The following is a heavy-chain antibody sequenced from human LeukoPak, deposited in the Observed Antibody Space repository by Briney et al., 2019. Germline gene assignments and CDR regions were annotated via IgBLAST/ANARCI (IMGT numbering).Heavy chain of an antibody. Sequence: GGSLRLSCAASGFTFSSYVMSWVRQAPGKGLEWVSTITGSGGNTYYADSVKGRFTISRDNSKNTLHLQMNSLSAEDTALYYCARRGYCGGGTCNRNFEFWGQGTLVTASS. D-gene: IGHD2-15*01. V-gene: IGHV3-23*01. CDR3: ARRGYCGGGTCNRNFEF. J-gene: IGHJ4*02. CDR1: GFTFSSYV. CDR2: ITGSGGNT.